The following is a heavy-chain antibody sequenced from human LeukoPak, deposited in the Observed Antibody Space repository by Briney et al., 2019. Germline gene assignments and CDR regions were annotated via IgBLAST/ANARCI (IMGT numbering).Heavy chain of an antibody. D-gene: IGHD7-27*01. CDR2: INPSSGVT. V-gene: IGHV1-2*06. CDR1: GYTFNGYF. Sequence: ASVKVSCNTSGYTFNGYFIHWVRQAAGQGREWMGRINPSSGVTEYAQNFQGRVAMSRDTSISTASMELSWLTSDDTAVYYCARDLSSTPNWEFDYWGQGTLVTVSS. J-gene: IGHJ4*02. CDR3: ARDLSSTPNWEFDY.